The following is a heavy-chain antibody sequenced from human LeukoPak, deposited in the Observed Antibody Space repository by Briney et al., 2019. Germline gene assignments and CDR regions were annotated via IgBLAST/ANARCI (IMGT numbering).Heavy chain of an antibody. CDR1: GGSISNYY. J-gene: IGHJ3*02. Sequence: SETLSLTCTVSGGSISNYYWGWIRQPPGKGLEWIGSIYYSGSIWYHPSLKSRVTISVDTSKNQFSLKLTSVTAADAAVYYCARPPRHDFDDSRVHDAFDIWGQGTMVTVSS. D-gene: IGHD2-15*01. CDR2: IYYSGSI. V-gene: IGHV4-39*01. CDR3: ARPPRHDFDDSRVHDAFDI.